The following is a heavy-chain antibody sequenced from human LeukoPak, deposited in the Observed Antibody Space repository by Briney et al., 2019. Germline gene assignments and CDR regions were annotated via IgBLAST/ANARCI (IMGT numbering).Heavy chain of an antibody. D-gene: IGHD4-17*01. V-gene: IGHV4-59*11. Sequence: SETLSLICTVSGGSISGHYWSWIRQPPGKGLDWIGYIHYSGSTNYNPSLKSRVTISVDTSKNQFSLKLSSVTAADTAVYYCARDPRGTVTHDAFDIWGQGTMVTVSS. CDR1: GGSISGHY. CDR2: IHYSGST. J-gene: IGHJ3*02. CDR3: ARDPRGTVTHDAFDI.